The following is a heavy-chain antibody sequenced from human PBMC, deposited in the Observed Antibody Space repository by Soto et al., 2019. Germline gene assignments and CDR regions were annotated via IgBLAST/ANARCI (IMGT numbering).Heavy chain of an antibody. D-gene: IGHD3-3*01. CDR3: ARDMSMSAGYYTLYYYYGMDV. CDR1: GYTFTSYD. V-gene: IGHV1-8*01. CDR2: MNPNSGNT. Sequence: GASVKVSCKASGYTFTSYDINWVRQATGQGLEWMGWMNPNSGNTGYAQKFQGRVTMTRNTSISTAYMELSSLRSEDTAVYYCARDMSMSAGYYTLYYYYGMDVWGQGTTVTVSS. J-gene: IGHJ6*02.